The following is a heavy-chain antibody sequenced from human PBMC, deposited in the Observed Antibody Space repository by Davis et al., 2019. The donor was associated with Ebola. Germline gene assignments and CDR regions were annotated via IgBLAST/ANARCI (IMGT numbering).Heavy chain of an antibody. CDR3: AKDTSNIWFDI. Sequence: GESLKISCAASGFTFTTYAMGWVRQAPGKGLEWVSGISGSGVSAYYADSVKGRFTISRDNSKNTLYLQIHSLRAEDTAVYYCAKDTSNIWFDIWGQGTNVTVSS. CDR2: ISGSGVSA. CDR1: GFTFTTYA. D-gene: IGHD1-26*01. J-gene: IGHJ3*02. V-gene: IGHV3-23*01.